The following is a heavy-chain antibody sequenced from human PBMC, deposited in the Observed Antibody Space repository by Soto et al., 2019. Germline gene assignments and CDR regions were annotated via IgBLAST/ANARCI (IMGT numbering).Heavy chain of an antibody. D-gene: IGHD2-8*01. CDR1: GFSFSSFA. V-gene: IGHV3-23*01. CDR2: ISGSADST. J-gene: IGHJ6*02. CDR3: AKTRGAMIYAISVYGMDV. Sequence: EVQLLESGGGFIHPGGSLRLSCAASGFSFSSFAMNWVRQAPGKGLEWVSIISGSADSTFYADSVKGRFTISRDKSKSTPYLQINSLRAEDTAVYYCAKTRGAMIYAISVYGMDVWGRGTTVTVSS.